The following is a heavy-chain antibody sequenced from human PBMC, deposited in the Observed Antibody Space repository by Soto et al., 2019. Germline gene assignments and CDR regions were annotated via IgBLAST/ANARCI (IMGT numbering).Heavy chain of an antibody. Sequence: QVQLVQSGAEVKKPGSSVKVSCKASGGTFSSYAISWVRQAPGLGLEWMGGIIPIFGTANYAQKFRGRVTITADASTNTAFMELSRLRSEDTALYYCARTDSYFYGMDVWGQGTTVTVSS. CDR2: IIPIFGTA. CDR1: GGTFSSYA. V-gene: IGHV1-69*12. J-gene: IGHJ6*02. CDR3: ARTDSYFYGMDV.